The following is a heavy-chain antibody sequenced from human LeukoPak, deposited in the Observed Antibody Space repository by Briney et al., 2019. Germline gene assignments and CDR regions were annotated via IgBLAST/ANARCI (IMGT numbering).Heavy chain of an antibody. V-gene: IGHV4-4*07. CDR1: GGSISSYY. CDR3: ARGKVVAGTPGQNSWDY. CDR2: IHTSGST. Sequence: SETLSLTCTVSGGSISSYYWNWIRQPAGKGLEWIGRIHTSGSTNYNPSLKSRVTVSVDTSRNQFSLKLSSVTAADTAVYYCARGKVVAGTPGQNSWDYWGQGTLVTVPS. J-gene: IGHJ4*02. D-gene: IGHD6-19*01.